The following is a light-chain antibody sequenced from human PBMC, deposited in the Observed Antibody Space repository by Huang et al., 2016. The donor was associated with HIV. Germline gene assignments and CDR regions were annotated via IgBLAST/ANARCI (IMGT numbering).Light chain of an antibody. J-gene: IGKJ2*02. V-gene: IGKV1-39*01. CDR2: VSS. CDR3: QQSYNTPRT. CDR1: QSIGTD. Sequence: DIQLTESPSSLSASVGDRVPITCRASQSIGTDLNWYQQKPGKAPKRLIYVSSSLQSGVPSRFSGSGSGTDFTLTISSLQPEDFATYYCQQSYNTPRTFGQGTKLEIK.